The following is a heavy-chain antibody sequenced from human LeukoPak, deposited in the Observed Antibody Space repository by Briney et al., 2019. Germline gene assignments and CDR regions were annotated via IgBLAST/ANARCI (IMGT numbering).Heavy chain of an antibody. V-gene: IGHV3-48*03. CDR3: ARRYRSSTSCLIDY. CDR1: GFTFSSYE. D-gene: IGHD2-2*01. Sequence: PGGSLRLSCAASGFTFSSYEMNWVRQAPGKGLEWVSYISSSGATIYYADSVKGRFTISRDNAKNSLYLQMNSLRAEDTAVYYCARRYRSSTSCLIDYWGQGTLVTVSS. J-gene: IGHJ4*02. CDR2: ISSSGATI.